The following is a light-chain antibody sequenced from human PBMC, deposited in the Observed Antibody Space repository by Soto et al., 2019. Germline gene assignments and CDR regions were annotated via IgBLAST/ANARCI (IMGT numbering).Light chain of an antibody. CDR1: QSVSSSF. Sequence: EIVLTQSPGTLSLSPGERATLSCRASQSVSSSFLAWYQQKPGQAPRLLIYGASNRATGIPDRFSGSGSGTDFTLTISRLDPEDFAVYYCQQYVTSPCEFGQGTKVAIE. J-gene: IGKJ1*01. V-gene: IGKV3-20*01. CDR3: QQYVTSPCE. CDR2: GAS.